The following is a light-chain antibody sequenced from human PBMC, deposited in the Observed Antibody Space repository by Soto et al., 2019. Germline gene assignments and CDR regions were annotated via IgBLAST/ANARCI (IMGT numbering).Light chain of an antibody. CDR3: QTWGTDIHVV. CDR2: VNSDGSH. V-gene: IGLV4-69*02. J-gene: IGLJ2*01. CDR1: SGHSSYA. Sequence: QSVLTQSPSASASLGASVKLTCTLSSGHSSYAIAWHQQQPEKGPRYLMKVNSDGSHIKGDGIPDRFSGFSSGAERYLTISSLQSEDEADYYCQTWGTDIHVVFGGGTKVTVL.